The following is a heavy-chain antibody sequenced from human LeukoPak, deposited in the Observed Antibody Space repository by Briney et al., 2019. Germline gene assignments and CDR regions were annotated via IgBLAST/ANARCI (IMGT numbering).Heavy chain of an antibody. D-gene: IGHD3-3*01. J-gene: IGHJ6*03. V-gene: IGHV4-39*07. Sequence: PSETLYLTCNVFGGSFSSRSHYWGWIRQPPGKGLEWIGSVYYSGTTYDHPSLKSRVSISVDTSKDQMSLRLSSVTAADTAVYYCARLTTDDFWSGYYYYMDVWGKGTTVIVSS. CDR2: VYYSGTT. CDR1: GGSFSSRSHY. CDR3: ARLTTDDFWSGYYYYMDV.